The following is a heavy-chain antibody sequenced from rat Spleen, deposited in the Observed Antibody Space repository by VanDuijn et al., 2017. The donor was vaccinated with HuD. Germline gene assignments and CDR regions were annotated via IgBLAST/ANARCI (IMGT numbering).Heavy chain of an antibody. Sequence: EVQLVESGGGLVQPGRSLKLSCAASGFTFSDYNMAWVRQAPKKGLEWVATISYDGSSTYYRDSVKGRFTISRDNAKSTLYLQMDSLRSEDTATYYCARQEVTGFAYWGQGTLVTVSS. D-gene: IGHD1-1*01. J-gene: IGHJ3*01. CDR2: ISYDGSST. CDR1: GFTFSDYN. V-gene: IGHV5-7*01. CDR3: ARQEVTGFAY.